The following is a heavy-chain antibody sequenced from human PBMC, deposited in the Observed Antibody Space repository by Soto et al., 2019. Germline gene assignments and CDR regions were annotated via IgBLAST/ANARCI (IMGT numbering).Heavy chain of an antibody. CDR1: GLSISSGDW. CDR3: ARDQGSHPGD. Sequence: QVQLQESGPGLVRPSGTVSLTCAVSGLSISSGDWWSWVRQPPGKGLEWIGEIHHSVSANYNPSLKSRVTLSVVPSKDLFSLTLISVTAADTAFYYCARDQGSHPGDWGQGTLVSVSS. D-gene: IGHD6-13*01. V-gene: IGHV4-4*02. CDR2: IHHSVSA. J-gene: IGHJ4*02.